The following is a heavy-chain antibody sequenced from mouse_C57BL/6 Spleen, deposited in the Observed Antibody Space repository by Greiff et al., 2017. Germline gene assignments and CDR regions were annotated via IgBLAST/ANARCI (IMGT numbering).Heavy chain of an antibody. CDR2: FYPGSGSI. CDR1: GYSFTEYT. Sequence: LVNPGASVKLSCTASGYSFTEYTIHWVKQRSGQGLEWIGWFYPGSGSIKYNENFKDKATLTADKSSSTVNMELSRLTSEDSAVYFCARHEVSDYDGDALAMDYWGQGTSVTVSS. V-gene: IGHV1-62-2*01. D-gene: IGHD2-4*01. J-gene: IGHJ4*01. CDR3: ARHEVSDYDGDALAMDY.